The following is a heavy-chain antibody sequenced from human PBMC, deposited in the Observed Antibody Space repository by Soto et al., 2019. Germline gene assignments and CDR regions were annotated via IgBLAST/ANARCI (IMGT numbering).Heavy chain of an antibody. CDR1: GGSITSSGSA. D-gene: IGHD6-13*01. CDR3: ARLDGYYHYMDV. Sequence: SETLSLTCNASGGSITSSGSAWGWIRQSPGKGLEWIGTIDYSGNIYYIPSLKSRITISVDTSKNQISLKLSSVTAADTAVYYCARLDGYYHYMDVWGKGTTVTVSS. V-gene: IGHV4-39*01. CDR2: IDYSGNI. J-gene: IGHJ6*03.